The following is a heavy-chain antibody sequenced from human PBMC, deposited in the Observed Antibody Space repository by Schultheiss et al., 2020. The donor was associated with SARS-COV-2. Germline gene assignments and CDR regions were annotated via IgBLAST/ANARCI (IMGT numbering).Heavy chain of an antibody. CDR1: GGSISSGDYY. CDR2: IYYSGST. D-gene: IGHD2-15*01. CDR3: ATRVVVAATGYFDY. Sequence: SQTLSLTCTVSGGSISSGDYYWSWIRQPPGKGLEWIGYIYYSGSTNYNPSLKSRVTISVDTSKNQFSLKLSSVTAADTAVYYCATRVVVAATGYFDYWGQGTLVTVSS. V-gene: IGHV4-30-4*01. J-gene: IGHJ4*02.